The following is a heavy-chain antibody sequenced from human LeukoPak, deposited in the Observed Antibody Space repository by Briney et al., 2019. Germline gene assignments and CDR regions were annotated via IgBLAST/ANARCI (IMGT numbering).Heavy chain of an antibody. D-gene: IGHD2-2*01. CDR1: GGSISSYY. CDR3: ARQSDSSTSHFDY. J-gene: IGHJ4*02. V-gene: IGHV4-59*01. Sequence: SETLSLTCTVSGGSISSYYWSWIRQPPGKGLEWIGYIYYSGSTNHNPSLKSRVTISVDTSKNQFSLKLSSVTAADTAVYYCARQSDSSTSHFDYWGQGTLVTVSS. CDR2: IYYSGST.